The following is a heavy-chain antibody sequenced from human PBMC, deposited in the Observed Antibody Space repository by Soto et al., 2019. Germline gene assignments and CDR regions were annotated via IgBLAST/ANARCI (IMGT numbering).Heavy chain of an antibody. CDR1: GGSISSSNW. CDR3: ARDPPRIAAAGGFDY. Sequence: PSETLSLTCAVSGGSISSSNWWSWVRQPPGKGLEWIGEIYHSGSTNYNPSLKSRVTISVDKSKNQFSLKLSSVTAADTAVYYCARDPPRIAAAGGFDYWGQGTLVTVSS. CDR2: IYHSGST. J-gene: IGHJ4*02. V-gene: IGHV4-4*02. D-gene: IGHD6-13*01.